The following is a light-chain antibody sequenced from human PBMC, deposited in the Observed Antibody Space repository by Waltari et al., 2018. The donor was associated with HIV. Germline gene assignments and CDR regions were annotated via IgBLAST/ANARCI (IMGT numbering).Light chain of an antibody. CDR3: AAWDDTLSVL. CDR1: SSNIGSKY. Sequence: QSVLTQPPSASGTPGQRVTISCSGSSSNIGSKYVYWSQKLPGTAPKLIIYRNNQRPSGVPDRFSGSKSGTSASLAISGLRSEDEADYYCAAWDDTLSVLFGGGTKLTVL. J-gene: IGLJ2*01. CDR2: RNN. V-gene: IGLV1-47*01.